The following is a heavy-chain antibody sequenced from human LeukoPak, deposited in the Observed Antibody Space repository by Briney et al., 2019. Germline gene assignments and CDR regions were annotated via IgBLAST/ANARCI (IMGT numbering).Heavy chain of an antibody. CDR3: ARERAGSGYSGHDGGWFDP. CDR1: GGSISSYY. Sequence: NPSETLSLTCTVSGGSISSYYWSWIRQPAGKELEWFGRIYSSGSSSFNPSLKSRVTVSVDTSKNQFSLKLSSVTAADTAVYYCARERAGSGYSGHDGGWFDPWGQGTLVTVSS. V-gene: IGHV4-4*07. CDR2: IYSSGSS. J-gene: IGHJ5*02. D-gene: IGHD5-12*01.